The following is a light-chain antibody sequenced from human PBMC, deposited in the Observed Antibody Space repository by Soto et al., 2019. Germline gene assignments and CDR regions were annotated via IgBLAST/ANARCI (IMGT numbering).Light chain of an antibody. CDR3: MQDTHWPYT. J-gene: IGKJ2*01. Sequence: DVVMTQSPLSLPVTLGQPASISCRSSQSLVYSDGNTYLNWFQQRPGQSPRRLIYKVSNRDSGVPDRFSGSGSGTDFTLKISRVEAEDVGVYYCMQDTHWPYTFGQGTKLDIK. V-gene: IGKV2-30*01. CDR2: KVS. CDR1: QSLVYSDGNTY.